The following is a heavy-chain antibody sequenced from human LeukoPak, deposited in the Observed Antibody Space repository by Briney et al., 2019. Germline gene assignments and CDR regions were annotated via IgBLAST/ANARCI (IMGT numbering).Heavy chain of an antibody. CDR1: GYSISSGYY. Sequence: SETLSLTCSVSGYSISSGYYWGWIRQPPGKGLEWIGNVYHSGTTYYNPSLKSRVTISVDTSKNQFSLRLTSVTAADTAVYYCARGSVGAPEGVNWGQGTLVTVSS. J-gene: IGHJ4*02. V-gene: IGHV4-38-2*02. CDR3: ARGSVGAPEGVN. CDR2: VYHSGTT. D-gene: IGHD1-26*01.